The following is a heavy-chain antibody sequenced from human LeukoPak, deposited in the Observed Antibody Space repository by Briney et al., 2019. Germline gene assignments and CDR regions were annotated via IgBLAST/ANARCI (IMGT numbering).Heavy chain of an antibody. CDR2: ISLSGVT. Sequence: PSENLSLTCGVSGGSISSTNWWSWVRQPPGQGLEWIGEISLSGVTNYNPSLKSRVTMSLDRSKSHLSLTLTSVTAADTAVYYCSGESGAFSPFGYWGQGTLVTVSS. V-gene: IGHV4-4*02. CDR1: GGSISSTNW. J-gene: IGHJ4*02. D-gene: IGHD1-26*01. CDR3: SGESGAFSPFGY.